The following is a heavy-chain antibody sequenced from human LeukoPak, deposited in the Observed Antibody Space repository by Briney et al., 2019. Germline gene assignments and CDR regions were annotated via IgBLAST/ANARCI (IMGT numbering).Heavy chain of an antibody. V-gene: IGHV3-64D*09. D-gene: IGHD5-18*01. J-gene: IGHJ4*02. Sequence: PGGSLRLSCSASGFTFSSYAMHWVRQAPGKGLEYVSSISSNGGSTYYADSVKGRFTVSRENSKNTLNLQMSSLRDEDTAVYYCVKAGIGYSYGYSDYWGQGTLVTVSS. CDR1: GFTFSSYA. CDR2: ISSNGGST. CDR3: VKAGIGYSYGYSDY.